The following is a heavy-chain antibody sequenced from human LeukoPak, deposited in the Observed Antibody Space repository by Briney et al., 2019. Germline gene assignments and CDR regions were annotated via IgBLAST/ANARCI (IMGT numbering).Heavy chain of an antibody. CDR2: TYYRSKWYN. J-gene: IGHJ6*03. CDR1: GDSVSSHSAA. V-gene: IGHV6-1*01. Sequence: SQTLSLTCAISGDSVSSHSAAWNWIRQSPSRGLEWLGRTYYRSKWYNDYAVSVKSRITINPDTSKNQFSLQLNSVTPEDTAVYYCSREPYGDYVSRYYYYYMDVWGKGTTVTVSS. CDR3: SREPYGDYVSRYYYYYMDV. D-gene: IGHD4-17*01.